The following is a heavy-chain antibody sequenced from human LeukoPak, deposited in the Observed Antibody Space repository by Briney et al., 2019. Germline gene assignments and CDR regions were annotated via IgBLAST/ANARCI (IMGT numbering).Heavy chain of an antibody. CDR3: AKDGGSYSWAAFDY. J-gene: IGHJ4*02. V-gene: IGHV3-30*18. D-gene: IGHD1-26*01. Sequence: GGSLRLSCAASGFTFSSYGMHWVRQAPGKGLEWVAVISYDGSDKYYADSVKGRFTISRDNSKNTLYLQVNSLRPEDTAIYYCAKDGGSYSWAAFDYWGQGTLVTVSS. CDR2: ISYDGSDK. CDR1: GFTFSSYG.